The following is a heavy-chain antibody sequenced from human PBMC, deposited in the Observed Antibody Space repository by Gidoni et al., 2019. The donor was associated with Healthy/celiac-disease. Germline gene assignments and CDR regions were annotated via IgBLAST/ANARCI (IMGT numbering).Heavy chain of an antibody. CDR1: GGSISSYY. CDR2: IYYSGST. V-gene: IGHV4-59*01. CDR3: ARAAGDYYDSSGYPALDAFDI. J-gene: IGHJ3*02. D-gene: IGHD3-22*01. Sequence: QVQLQESGPGLVKPSETLSLTCTVSGGSISSYYWSWIRQPPGKGLEWIGYIYYSGSTNYNPSLKSRVTISVDTSKNQFSLKLSSVTAADTAVNYCARAAGDYYDSSGYPALDAFDIWGQGTMVTVSS.